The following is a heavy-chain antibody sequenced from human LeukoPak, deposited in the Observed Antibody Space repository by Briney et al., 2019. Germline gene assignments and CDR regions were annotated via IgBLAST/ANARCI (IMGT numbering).Heavy chain of an antibody. D-gene: IGHD4-17*01. CDR1: GFTFGEYA. Sequence: GGSLRLSCTASGFTFGEYAMSWFRQAPGKGREGVGFIRSKSYGGTTEYTASVKGRFTIPRDDSKSLAYLQMNRLKTEHTAVYYCTRDLEYGDYWGQGTVVTVSS. V-gene: IGHV3-49*01. CDR3: TRDLEYGDY. J-gene: IGHJ4*02. CDR2: IRSKSYGGTT.